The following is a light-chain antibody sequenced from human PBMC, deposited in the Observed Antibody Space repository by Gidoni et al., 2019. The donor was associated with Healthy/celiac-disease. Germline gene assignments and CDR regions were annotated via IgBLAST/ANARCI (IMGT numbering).Light chain of an antibody. CDR3: QQRSNGPPIT. Sequence: EIVLTHSPATLSLSPGERANPSCRASQSVSSYLAWYQQTPGQAPRLLIYDASNRATGIPARFSGSGSGTDVTLTISSLEPEDFSVDYCQQRSNGPPITFGQGTRLEIK. CDR1: QSVSSY. CDR2: DAS. J-gene: IGKJ5*01. V-gene: IGKV3-11*01.